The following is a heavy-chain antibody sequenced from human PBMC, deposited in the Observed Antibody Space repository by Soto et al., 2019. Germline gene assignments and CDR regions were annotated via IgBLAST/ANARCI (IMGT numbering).Heavy chain of an antibody. CDR3: ARGRGPDVLRYLDWYVNGMDV. CDR2: TNHSGST. CDR1: GGSFSGYY. Sequence: SETLSLTCAVYGGSFSGYYWSWIRQPPGRGLEWIGETNHSGSTNYNPSLKSRVTISVDTSKNQFSLKLSSVTAADTAVYYCARGRGPDVLRYLDWYVNGMDVWGQGTTVTVSS. V-gene: IGHV4-34*01. D-gene: IGHD3-9*01. J-gene: IGHJ6*02.